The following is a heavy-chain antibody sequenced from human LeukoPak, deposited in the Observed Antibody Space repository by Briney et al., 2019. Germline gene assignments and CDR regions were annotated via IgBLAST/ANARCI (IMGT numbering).Heavy chain of an antibody. V-gene: IGHV1-8*01. CDR2: MNPNSGNT. Sequence: GASVKVSCKASGYTFTSYDINWVRQATGQGLEWMGWMNPNSGNTGYAQKFQGRVTMTRNTSISTAYMELSSLRSEDTAVYYCARGGTMVRGVIESFDYWGQGTLVTASS. D-gene: IGHD3-10*01. J-gene: IGHJ4*02. CDR1: GYTFTSYD. CDR3: ARGGTMVRGVIESFDY.